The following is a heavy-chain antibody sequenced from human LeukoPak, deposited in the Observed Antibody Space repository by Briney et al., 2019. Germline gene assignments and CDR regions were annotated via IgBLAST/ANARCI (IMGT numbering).Heavy chain of an antibody. D-gene: IGHD6-13*01. J-gene: IGHJ4*02. Sequence: SETLSLTCTVSGGSLSSSSYYWGWIRQPPGKGLEWIGSIYYSGSTYYNPSLKSRVTISVDTSKNQFSLKLSSVTAADTAVYYCIGVASSSWRIFDYWGQGALVTVSS. V-gene: IGHV4-39*01. CDR2: IYYSGST. CDR3: IGVASSSWRIFDY. CDR1: GGSLSSSSYY.